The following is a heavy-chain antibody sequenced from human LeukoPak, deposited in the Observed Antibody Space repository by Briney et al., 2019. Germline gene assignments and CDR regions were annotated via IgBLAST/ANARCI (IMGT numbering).Heavy chain of an antibody. CDR2: ISGSGGST. J-gene: IGHJ4*02. D-gene: IGHD1-14*01. V-gene: IGHV3-23*01. Sequence: SGGSLRLSCAASGFTFSSYAMGWVRQAPGKGLEWVSAISGSGGSTYYADSVKGRFTISRDNSKNTLYLQMNSLRAEDTAVYYCASTGRAYYFDYWGQGTLVTVSS. CDR3: ASTGRAYYFDY. CDR1: GFTFSSYA.